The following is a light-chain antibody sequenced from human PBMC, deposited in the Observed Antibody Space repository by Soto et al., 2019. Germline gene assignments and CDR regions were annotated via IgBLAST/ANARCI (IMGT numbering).Light chain of an antibody. Sequence: EIVLTQSPGTLSLSPGERATLSCRASQSVSSSYLAWYQQKPGQAPRLLIYGASSRATGIPDRISGGGSGTDFTPTISSLQPEESGVYYCKQYGSSPRTVGQGTKVAIK. CDR1: QSVSSSY. CDR2: GAS. J-gene: IGKJ1*01. V-gene: IGKV3-20*01. CDR3: KQYGSSPRT.